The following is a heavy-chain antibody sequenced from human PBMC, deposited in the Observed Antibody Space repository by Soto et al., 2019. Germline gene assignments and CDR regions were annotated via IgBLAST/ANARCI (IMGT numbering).Heavy chain of an antibody. J-gene: IGHJ6*02. Sequence: ASVKVSCKASGYTFTSSGMSWVRQAPGQGLEWMGWISAHTGSSEYAQRFQGRVTMTTDRSTSTAYMELRSLRSDDTAVYYCARDRRGSGSLEGMDLWGQGTPVTVSS. D-gene: IGHD3-10*01. CDR2: ISAHTGSS. V-gene: IGHV1-18*01. CDR3: ARDRRGSGSLEGMDL. CDR1: GYTFTSSG.